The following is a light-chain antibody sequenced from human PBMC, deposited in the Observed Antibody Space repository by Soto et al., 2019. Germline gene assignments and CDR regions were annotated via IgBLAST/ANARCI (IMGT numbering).Light chain of an antibody. CDR2: GAS. Sequence: EIVMTQSPATLSVSPGERATLSCRASQSVSSNLAWHQQKPGQAPRLLIYGASTRAAGIPARFSGSGSGTEFTLTISSLQSEDFAIYYCQQTNNWPRTFGQGTKVEIK. J-gene: IGKJ1*01. V-gene: IGKV3-15*01. CDR1: QSVSSN. CDR3: QQTNNWPRT.